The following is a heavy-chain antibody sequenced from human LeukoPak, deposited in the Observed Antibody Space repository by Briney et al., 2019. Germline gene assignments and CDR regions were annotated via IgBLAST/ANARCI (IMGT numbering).Heavy chain of an antibody. V-gene: IGHV4-4*07. Sequence: TPSETLSLTCTVSGVSISSYYWSWIRQPAGKGLEWIGRIYTSGSTNYNPSLKSRVTISVDKFKNQFSLKLSSVTAADTAVYYCARDVEMAIWGQGTMVTVSS. CDR3: ARDVEMAI. D-gene: IGHD5-24*01. J-gene: IGHJ3*02. CDR2: IYTSGST. CDR1: GVSISSYY.